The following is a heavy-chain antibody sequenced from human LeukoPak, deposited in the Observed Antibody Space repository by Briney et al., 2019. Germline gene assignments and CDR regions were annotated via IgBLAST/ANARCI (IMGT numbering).Heavy chain of an antibody. CDR3: AKGRYTKDYFDY. D-gene: IGHD3-16*02. CDR1: GFTFNTYG. V-gene: IGHV3-30*18. J-gene: IGHJ4*02. CDR2: ILYDGSNE. Sequence: PGGSLRLSCAASGFTFNTYGRHWVRQAPGKGLEWVAVILYDGSNENYADSVKGRFTISRDNSKNTLYLQLNSLRAEDTAVYYCAKGRYTKDYFDYWGQGTLVTVSS.